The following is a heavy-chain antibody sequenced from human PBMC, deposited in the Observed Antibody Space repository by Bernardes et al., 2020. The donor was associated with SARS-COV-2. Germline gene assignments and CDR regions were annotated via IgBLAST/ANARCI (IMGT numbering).Heavy chain of an antibody. CDR1: GDSVSSSSYF. CDR3: ASTPVTMILVVITSYYFGL. D-gene: IGHD3-22*01. CDR2: IYSGGIT. Sequence: SETLSLTCTVSGDSVSSSSYFWGWIRQPPGKGLEWIGSIYSGGITYYNPSLKSRATISVDTSTNQFSLQLTSVTAADTAMYYCASTPVTMILVVITSYYFGLWGRGNLVTVSS. V-gene: IGHV4-39*01. J-gene: IGHJ2*01.